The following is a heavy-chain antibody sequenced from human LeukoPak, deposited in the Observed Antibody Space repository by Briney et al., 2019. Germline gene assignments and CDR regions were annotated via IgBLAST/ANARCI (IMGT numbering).Heavy chain of an antibody. D-gene: IGHD3-10*01. J-gene: IGHJ4*02. V-gene: IGHV5-51*01. CDR3: ARAPFRGVMVDY. CDR1: GYSFTSYW. Sequence: GESLKISCTGSGYSFTSYWIGWVRQMPGKGLGWMGIIYPGDSETRYSPSFQGQVTISVDKSISTAYLQWSSLKASDTAMYYCARAPFRGVMVDYWGQGTLVTVSS. CDR2: IYPGDSET.